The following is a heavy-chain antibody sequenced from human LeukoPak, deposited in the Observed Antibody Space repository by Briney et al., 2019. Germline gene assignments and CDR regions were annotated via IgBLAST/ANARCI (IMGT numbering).Heavy chain of an antibody. J-gene: IGHJ5*02. Sequence: SETLSLTCSVSGGSISSSSYYWGWIRQPPGKGLEWNGSLYYTGSTYYNPSLKSRVTISVDTSKNQLSLKLSSVTAADTAVYYCARHPAADGVLNWFDPWGQGTLVTVSS. CDR1: GGSISSSSYY. D-gene: IGHD6-13*01. CDR3: ARHPAADGVLNWFDP. CDR2: LYYTGST. V-gene: IGHV4-39*01.